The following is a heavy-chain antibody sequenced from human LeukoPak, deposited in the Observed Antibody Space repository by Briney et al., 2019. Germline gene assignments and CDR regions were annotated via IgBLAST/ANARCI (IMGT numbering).Heavy chain of an antibody. V-gene: IGHV3-30*18. Sequence: GGSLRLSRAASGFTFSSYGMHWVRQAPGKGLEWVAVISYDGTNKYYADSVKGRFIMSRDNSKNTLYLQMNSLRAEDTAVYYCAKDPSTVTTGVFDIWGQGTMVSVSS. CDR3: AKDPSTVTTGVFDI. J-gene: IGHJ3*02. CDR1: GFTFSSYG. CDR2: ISYDGTNK. D-gene: IGHD4-17*01.